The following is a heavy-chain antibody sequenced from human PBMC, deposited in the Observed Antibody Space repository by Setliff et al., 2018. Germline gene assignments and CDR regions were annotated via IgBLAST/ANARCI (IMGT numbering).Heavy chain of an antibody. CDR3: ARGGYSRGPPVYYFDY. J-gene: IGHJ4*02. CDR1: GYSISSGYY. CDR2: IYRSGST. D-gene: IGHD5-12*01. Sequence: SETLSLTCAVSGYSISSGYYWGWIRQAPGKGLEWIASIYRSGSTNYNPSLKSRVTISVDTSKNQFSLKLSSVTAADTAVYYCARGGYSRGPPVYYFDYWGQGTLVTVSS. V-gene: IGHV4-38-2*01.